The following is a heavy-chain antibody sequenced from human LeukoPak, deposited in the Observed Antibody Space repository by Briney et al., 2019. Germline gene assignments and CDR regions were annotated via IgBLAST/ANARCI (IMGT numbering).Heavy chain of an antibody. D-gene: IGHD4-11*01. CDR2: ISAYNGNT. Sequence: ASVKVSCKASSYTFTSYGISWVRQAPGQGLEWMGWISAYNGNTNYAQKLQGRVTMTTDTSTSTAYMELRSLRSDDTAVYYCARGLQILEGASWFDPWGQGTLVTVSS. CDR3: ARGLQILEGASWFDP. V-gene: IGHV1-18*01. CDR1: SYTFTSYG. J-gene: IGHJ5*02.